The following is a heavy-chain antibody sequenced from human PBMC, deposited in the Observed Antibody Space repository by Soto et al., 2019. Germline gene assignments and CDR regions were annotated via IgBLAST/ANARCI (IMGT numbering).Heavy chain of an antibody. D-gene: IGHD2-2*01. Sequence: QITLKESGPTLVKPTQTLTLTCIFSGFSFSADGVGVGWIRQPPGKALEWLALIYWDDDTRYSLSLKSRLTITKDTSKNQVVLTMTNMDPVDTATYYCAHAYGGTSWPNDAFDVWGQGTVVTVSS. CDR2: IYWDDDT. V-gene: IGHV2-5*02. CDR3: AHAYGGTSWPNDAFDV. J-gene: IGHJ3*01. CDR1: GFSFSADGVG.